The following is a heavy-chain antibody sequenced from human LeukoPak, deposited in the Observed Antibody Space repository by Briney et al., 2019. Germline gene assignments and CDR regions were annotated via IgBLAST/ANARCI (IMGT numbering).Heavy chain of an antibody. CDR3: ARYEAVAGWFDP. Sequence: GGSLRLSCAASGFTFRDYAMTWVRQAPGKGLEWVSAISRSDGRTFYADSVKGRFTVSRDNSKDTLYLQMNSLRAEDTAVYYCARYEAVAGWFDPWGQGTLVTVSS. V-gene: IGHV3-23*01. CDR2: ISRSDGRT. CDR1: GFTFRDYA. J-gene: IGHJ5*02. D-gene: IGHD6-19*01.